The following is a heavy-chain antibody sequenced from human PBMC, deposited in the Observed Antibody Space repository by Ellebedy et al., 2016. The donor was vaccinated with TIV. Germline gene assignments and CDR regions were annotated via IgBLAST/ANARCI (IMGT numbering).Heavy chain of an antibody. CDR3: AKSGSRPIGYAFDI. J-gene: IGHJ3*02. CDR1: GFTFSDYA. V-gene: IGHV3-23*01. Sequence: GESLKIPXAASGFTFSDYAMNRVRQAPGKGLEWVSTISGSGGSTYYADSVKGRFTISRDNSKNTVYLQMNSLRAEDTAVYYCAKSGSRPIGYAFDIWGQGTMVTVSS. CDR2: ISGSGGST. D-gene: IGHD1-26*01.